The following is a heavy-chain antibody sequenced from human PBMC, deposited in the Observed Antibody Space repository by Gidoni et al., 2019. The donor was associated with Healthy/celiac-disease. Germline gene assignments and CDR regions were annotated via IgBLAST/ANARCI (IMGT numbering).Heavy chain of an antibody. J-gene: IGHJ4*02. CDR2: IWYDGSNK. D-gene: IGHD6-13*01. CDR1: GFTFSSYG. V-gene: IGHV3-33*01. CDR3: ARDVAAAGSSYFDY. Sequence: QVQRVESGGGVVQPGRSLRRSCAASGFTFSSYGMHWVRQAPGKGLEWVAVIWYDGSNKYYAASVKGRFTISRDNSKNTLYLQMNSLRAEDTAVYYCARDVAAAGSSYFDYWGQGTLVTVSS.